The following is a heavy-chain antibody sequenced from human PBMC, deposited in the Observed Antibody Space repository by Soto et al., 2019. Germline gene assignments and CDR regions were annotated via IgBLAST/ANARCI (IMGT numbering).Heavy chain of an antibody. Sequence: SVKVSCKASGGTFSSCAISWVRQAPGQGLEWMGGIIPIFGTANYAQKFQGRVTITADKSTSTAYMELSSLRSEDTAVYYCARGTAPYYYDSSGYYRHFDYWGQGTLVTVSS. J-gene: IGHJ4*02. CDR2: IIPIFGTA. V-gene: IGHV1-69*06. CDR1: GGTFSSCA. D-gene: IGHD3-22*01. CDR3: ARGTAPYYYDSSGYYRHFDY.